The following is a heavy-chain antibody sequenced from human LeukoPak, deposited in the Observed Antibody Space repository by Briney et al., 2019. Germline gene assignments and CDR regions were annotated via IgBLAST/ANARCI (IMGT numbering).Heavy chain of an antibody. Sequence: PSETLSLTCTVSGGSISSGSYYWSWIRQPAGKGLEWIGRIYTSGSTNYNPSLKSRVTISVDTSKNQFSLKLSSVTAADTAVYYCARGLLADSSGWFNWFDPWGQGTLVTVSS. CDR1: GGSISSGSYY. D-gene: IGHD6-19*01. CDR2: IYTSGST. J-gene: IGHJ5*02. V-gene: IGHV4-61*02. CDR3: ARGLLADSSGWFNWFDP.